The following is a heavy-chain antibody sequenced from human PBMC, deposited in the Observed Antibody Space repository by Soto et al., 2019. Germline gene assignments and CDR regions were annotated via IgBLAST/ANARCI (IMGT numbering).Heavy chain of an antibody. Sequence: GGSLRLSCTASGFTFSSYWMTWARQAPGKGLEWVANIKEDGSEKYFVDSVGGRFTISRDNAKNTLYLQMNSLKAEDTAMYYCARDLTFWGQGTLVTVSS. CDR1: GFTFSSYW. J-gene: IGHJ4*02. CDR3: ARDLTF. V-gene: IGHV3-7*04. CDR2: IKEDGSEK.